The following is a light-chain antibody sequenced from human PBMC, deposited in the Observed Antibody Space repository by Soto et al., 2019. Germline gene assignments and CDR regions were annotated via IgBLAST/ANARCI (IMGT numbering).Light chain of an antibody. J-gene: IGKJ4*01. CDR3: QQYQTYPLT. CDR2: GAS. V-gene: IGKV3-15*01. Sequence: EIVMTQSPATLSVSPGARATLSCRASQSVSSNLAWYQQKPGQAPRLLIYGASTRATGIPARFSGSGSGTEFTLTINNLQPEDFATYYCQQYQTYPLTFGGGTRWIS. CDR1: QSVSSN.